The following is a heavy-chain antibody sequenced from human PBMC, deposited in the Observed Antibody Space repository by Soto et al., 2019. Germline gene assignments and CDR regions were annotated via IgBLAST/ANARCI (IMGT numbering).Heavy chain of an antibody. Sequence: GGALRLSCTASGFTFTNAWMSWVRQAPGKGLEWVGRIKSRIDGATTEYAASVNGRFTISRDDSRNTLFLDMNNLKTEDTAVYYCATDLPPGSYFYDHNGYLLFNYWGQGT. CDR1: GFTFTNAW. J-gene: IGHJ1*01. CDR2: IKSRIDGATT. D-gene: IGHD3-22*01. V-gene: IGHV3-15*01. CDR3: ATDLPPGSYFYDHNGYLLFNY.